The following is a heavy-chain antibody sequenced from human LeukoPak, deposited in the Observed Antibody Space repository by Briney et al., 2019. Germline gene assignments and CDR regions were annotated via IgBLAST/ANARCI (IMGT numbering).Heavy chain of an antibody. V-gene: IGHV3-30*02. CDR3: AKEKWDSSSAGFDY. D-gene: IGHD6-6*01. Sequence: GGSLRLSCAASGFTFSDYGIHWVRQAPGKGLEWVAFIHYRGSDKYYADSVKGRFTISRDNSKNTLYLQMNSLRAEDTAVYYCAKEKWDSSSAGFDYWGQGTLVTVSS. J-gene: IGHJ4*02. CDR2: IHYRGSDK. CDR1: GFTFSDYG.